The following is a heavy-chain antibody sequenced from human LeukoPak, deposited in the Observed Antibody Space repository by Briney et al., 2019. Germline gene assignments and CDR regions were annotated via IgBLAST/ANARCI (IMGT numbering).Heavy chain of an antibody. J-gene: IGHJ4*02. D-gene: IGHD4-17*01. CDR2: TYSGGST. CDR3: AREGGHGDLLIEYYFDY. V-gene: IGHV3-66*02. CDR1: GFTVSSNY. Sequence: GGSLRLTCAASGFTVSSNYMSWVRQAPGKGLEWISVTYSGGSTYYADSVKGRFTISRDNSKNTLYLQMNSLRAEDTAVYYCAREGGHGDLLIEYYFDYWGQGTLVTVSS.